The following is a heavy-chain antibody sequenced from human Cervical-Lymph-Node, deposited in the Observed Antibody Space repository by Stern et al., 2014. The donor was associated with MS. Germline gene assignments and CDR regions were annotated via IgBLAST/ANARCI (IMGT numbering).Heavy chain of an antibody. CDR2: ISYDGSSE. CDR3: ARDLSSGWYSGGFDI. V-gene: IGHV3-30*03. Sequence: VQLVESGGGVVQPGRSLRLSCVASGFTFSGYGMHWIRQGPGKGQARVAVISYDGSSEKNADSVKGRFTISRDNSKNTLNLQMNSLRAEDTAMYYCARDLSSGWYSGGFDIWGQGTMVTVSS. CDR1: GFTFSGYG. J-gene: IGHJ3*02. D-gene: IGHD6-19*01.